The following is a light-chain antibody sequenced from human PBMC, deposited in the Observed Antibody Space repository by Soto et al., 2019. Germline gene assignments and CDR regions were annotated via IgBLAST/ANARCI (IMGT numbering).Light chain of an antibody. CDR1: QSISTN. J-gene: IGKJ2*01. Sequence: ETVMTQSPATLSVSPGESVTLSCRASQSISTNLAWYQQRPGQAPRLLIYGASRRATDIPARFSGSGSRIEFTLTISSLQSEDFEVYYCLQYNNRPPYTFGQGTQLEIK. CDR2: GAS. CDR3: LQYNNRPPYT. V-gene: IGKV3-15*01.